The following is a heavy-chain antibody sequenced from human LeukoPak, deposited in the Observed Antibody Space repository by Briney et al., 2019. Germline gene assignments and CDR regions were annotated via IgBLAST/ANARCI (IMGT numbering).Heavy chain of an antibody. CDR1: GGSISSGDYY. Sequence: PSETLSLTCSVSGGSISSGDYYWSCIRQPPGKGLECIGYILYSGSTHYNPSLKSRVTISVDTSENQFSLKLSSVTAADTAVYFCARGGTTVTHTPIPFDYWGQGTLVTVSS. CDR3: ARGGTTVTHTPIPFDY. V-gene: IGHV4-30-4*01. CDR2: ILYSGST. J-gene: IGHJ4*02. D-gene: IGHD4-17*01.